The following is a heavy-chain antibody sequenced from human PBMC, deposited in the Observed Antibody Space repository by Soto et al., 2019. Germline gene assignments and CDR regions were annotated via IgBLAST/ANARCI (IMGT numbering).Heavy chain of an antibody. CDR2: IYSGGST. J-gene: IGHJ6*02. CDR3: ARESCSRGWSGYYYYYGMDV. Sequence: GGSLRLSCAASGFTVSSNYMSWVRQAPGKGLEWVSVIYSGGSTSYADSVKGRFTISSATSKNTLYLQMNSLRAERTAVYYCARESCSRGWSGYYYYYGMDVWGQGTTVTVAS. D-gene: IGHD6-19*01. V-gene: IGHV3-53*01. CDR1: GFTVSSNY.